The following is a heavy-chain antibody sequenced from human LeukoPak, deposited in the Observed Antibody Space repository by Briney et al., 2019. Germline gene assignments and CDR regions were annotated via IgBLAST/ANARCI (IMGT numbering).Heavy chain of an antibody. CDR3: VVGGAGGGYFPN. J-gene: IGHJ1*01. CDR2: MKEDGSDE. CDR1: EFVFSSST. D-gene: IGHD3-16*01. Sequence: GGSLRLSCAAPEFVFSSSTMSWVRQAAGKGLEWVAKMKEDGSDEEYVDAVKGRFTISRDNAKNSLYLQMNSLRPEDTAVYFCVVGGAGGGYFPNWGQGSLVIVSS. V-gene: IGHV3-7*01.